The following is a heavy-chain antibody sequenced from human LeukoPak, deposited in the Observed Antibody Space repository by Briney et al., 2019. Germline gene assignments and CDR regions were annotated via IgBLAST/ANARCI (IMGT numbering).Heavy chain of an antibody. CDR2: IIPIFGST. J-gene: IGHJ4*02. CDR1: GCTFSSYA. Sequence: SVNVSCKTSGCTFSSYAISWVRQAPGQGLEWMGRIIPIFGSTNYAQRFRGRVTITTDESTSTAYMELSSLRSEDTAVYYCARDPTAGGSGNFLDYWGQGTLVTVSS. CDR3: ARDPTAGGSGNFLDY. V-gene: IGHV1-69*05. D-gene: IGHD3-10*01.